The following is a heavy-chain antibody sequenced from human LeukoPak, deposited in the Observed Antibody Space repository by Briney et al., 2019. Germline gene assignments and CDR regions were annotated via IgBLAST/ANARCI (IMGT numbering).Heavy chain of an antibody. CDR3: ARRGGSSGYSSSP. CDR2: IYYSGST. Sequence: SETLSLTCTVSGGSISSSSYYWGWIRQPPGKGLEWIGSIYYSGSTYYNPSLKSRVTISVDTSKNQFSLELSSVTAADTAVYYCARRGGSSGYSSSPWGQGTLVTVSS. D-gene: IGHD3-22*01. V-gene: IGHV4-39*01. J-gene: IGHJ5*02. CDR1: GGSISSSSYY.